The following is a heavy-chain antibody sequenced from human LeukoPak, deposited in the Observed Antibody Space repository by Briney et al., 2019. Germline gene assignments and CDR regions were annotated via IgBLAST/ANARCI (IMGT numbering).Heavy chain of an antibody. V-gene: IGHV3-30-3*01. Sequence: GGSLRLSCAASGFPFSSYAMHWVRQAPGKGLEWVAVISYDGSNKYYADSVKGRFTISRDNSKNTLYLQMNSLRAEDTAVYYCARGLGYYDSSGYYREFDYWGQGTLVTVSS. CDR1: GFPFSSYA. CDR2: ISYDGSNK. CDR3: ARGLGYYDSSGYYREFDY. D-gene: IGHD3-22*01. J-gene: IGHJ4*02.